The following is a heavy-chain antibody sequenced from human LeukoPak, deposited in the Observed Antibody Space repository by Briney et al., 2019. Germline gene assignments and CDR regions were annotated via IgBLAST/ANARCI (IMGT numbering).Heavy chain of an antibody. Sequence: GASVKVSCKASGYTFTSYDINWVRQATGQGLEWMGWINPNSGGTNYAQKFQGRVTMTRDTSISTAYMELSRLRSDDTAVYYCARRSPYCIGGSCYFFDYWGQGTLVTVSS. J-gene: IGHJ4*02. D-gene: IGHD2-15*01. CDR1: GYTFTSYD. V-gene: IGHV1-2*02. CDR3: ARRSPYCIGGSCYFFDY. CDR2: INPNSGGT.